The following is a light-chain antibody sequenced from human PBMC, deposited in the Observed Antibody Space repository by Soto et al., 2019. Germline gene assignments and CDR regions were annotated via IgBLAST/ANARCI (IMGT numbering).Light chain of an antibody. CDR1: SSDVGGYNY. V-gene: IGLV2-14*01. Sequence: QSALTQPAYVSVSPGQSVTISCTGTSSDVGGYNYVSWYQQHPGKAPKLMIYDVSNRPSGVSNRFSGSKSGNTASLTISGLQSEDEADYYCSSYTSSSTLYVCGTGTQLTVL. J-gene: IGLJ1*01. CDR3: SSYTSSSTLYV. CDR2: DVS.